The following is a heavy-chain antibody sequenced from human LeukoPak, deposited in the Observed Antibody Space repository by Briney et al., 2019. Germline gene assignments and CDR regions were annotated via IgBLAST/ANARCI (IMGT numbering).Heavy chain of an antibody. Sequence: ASVKVSCKASGYTFAGYYMHWVRQAPGQGLEWMGWINPNSGGTNYAQKFRGRVTMTRDTSISTAYMELSRLRSDDTAVYYCARHPAGLTYYYDSSGYYLFDYWGQGTLVTVSS. CDR3: ARHPAGLTYYYDSSGYYLFDY. V-gene: IGHV1-2*02. CDR2: INPNSGGT. CDR1: GYTFAGYY. J-gene: IGHJ4*02. D-gene: IGHD3-22*01.